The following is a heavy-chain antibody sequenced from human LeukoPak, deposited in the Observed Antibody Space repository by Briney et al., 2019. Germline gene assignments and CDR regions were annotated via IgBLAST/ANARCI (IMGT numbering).Heavy chain of an antibody. J-gene: IGHJ5*02. D-gene: IGHD4-17*01. CDR1: GFTSTSYS. V-gene: IGHV3-48*01. Sequence: GGSLRLSCAVSGFTSTSYSMNWARQAPGKGLEWVSYISSSSGTIYYADSVKGRFTVSRDNAKNSLYLQMNSLRAEDTAVYYCARDKRSVNWFDPWGHGTLVTVSS. CDR2: ISSSSGTI. CDR3: ARDKRSVNWFDP.